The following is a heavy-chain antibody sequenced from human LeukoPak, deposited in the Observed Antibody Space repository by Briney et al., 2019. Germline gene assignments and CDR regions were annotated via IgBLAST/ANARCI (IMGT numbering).Heavy chain of an antibody. J-gene: IGHJ4*03. CDR3: ARGPTISETGYFDF. D-gene: IGHD1-1*01. V-gene: IGHV4-34*01. CDR1: GGSFSTYY. CDR2: INHRGDT. Sequence: SETLSLTCAVYGGSFSTYYWSWIRQSPGKGLEWIAEINHRGDTNYNPSVKSRVTISVDTSKNQFSLKVRSLTAADTAVYYCARGPTISETGYFDFWGPGTLVTVSS.